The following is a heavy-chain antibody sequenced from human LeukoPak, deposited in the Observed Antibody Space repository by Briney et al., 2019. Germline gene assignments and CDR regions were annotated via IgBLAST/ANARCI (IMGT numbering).Heavy chain of an antibody. V-gene: IGHV1-69*05. D-gene: IGHD2-15*01. CDR2: IIPIFGTA. CDR3: ARGAWCSGGSCYSELNYYYYMDV. CDR1: GGTFSSYA. J-gene: IGHJ6*03. Sequence: SVKVSCKASGGTFSSYAISWVRQAPGQGLEWMGGIIPIFGTANYAQKFQGRVTITTDESTSTAYMELSSLRSEDTAGYYCARGAWCSGGSCYSELNYYYYMDVWGKGTTVTVSS.